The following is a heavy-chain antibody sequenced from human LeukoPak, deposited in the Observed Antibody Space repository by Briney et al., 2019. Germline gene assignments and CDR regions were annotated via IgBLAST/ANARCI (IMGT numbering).Heavy chain of an antibody. CDR2: INHSGST. CDR3: ARNTYYDYVWGSYRSYYFDY. Sequence: ASETLSLTCTVSGGSISSYYWSWIRQPPGKGLEWIGEINHSGSTNYNPSLKSRVTISVDTSKNQFSLKLSSVTAADTAVYYCARNTYYDYVWGSYRSYYFDYWGQGTLVTVSS. V-gene: IGHV4-34*01. J-gene: IGHJ4*02. D-gene: IGHD3-16*02. CDR1: GGSISSYY.